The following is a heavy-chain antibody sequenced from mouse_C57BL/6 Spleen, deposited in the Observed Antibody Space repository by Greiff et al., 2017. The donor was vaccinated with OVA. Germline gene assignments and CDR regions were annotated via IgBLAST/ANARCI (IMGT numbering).Heavy chain of an antibody. D-gene: IGHD2-1*01. CDR2: ISSGSSTI. CDR3: ARNPYGNYEAMDY. V-gene: IGHV5-17*01. CDR1: GFTFSDYG. Sequence: EVQLQQSGGGLVKPGGSLKLSCAASGFTFSDYGMHWVRQAPEKGLEWVAYISSGSSTIYYADTVKGRFTISRDNAKNTLFLQMTSLRSEDTAMYYCARNPYGNYEAMDYWGQGTSVTVSS. J-gene: IGHJ4*01.